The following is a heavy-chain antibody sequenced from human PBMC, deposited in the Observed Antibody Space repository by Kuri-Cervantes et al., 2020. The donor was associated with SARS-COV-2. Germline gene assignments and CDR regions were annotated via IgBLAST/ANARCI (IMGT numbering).Heavy chain of an antibody. V-gene: IGHV3-21*01. Sequence: GGSLRLSCAACGFTFSAYTLNWVRQAPGKGLEWVSSITRSSVYISYADSLKGRFTISRDNAKNSLYLQMNSLRAEDTAVYYCANLVDTAMAYFDYWGQGTLVTVSS. CDR2: ITRSSVYI. CDR1: GFTFSAYT. J-gene: IGHJ4*02. CDR3: ANLVDTAMAYFDY. D-gene: IGHD5-18*01.